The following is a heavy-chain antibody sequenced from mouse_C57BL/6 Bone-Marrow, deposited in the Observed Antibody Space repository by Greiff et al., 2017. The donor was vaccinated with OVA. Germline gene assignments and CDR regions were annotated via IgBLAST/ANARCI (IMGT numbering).Heavy chain of an antibody. D-gene: IGHD1-1*01. Sequence: LQQSGAELVRPGTSVKVSCKASGYAFTNYLIEWVKQRPGQGLEWIGVINPGSGGTNYNEKFKGKATLTADKSSSTAYRQLSSLTSEDSAVYFCARFGTVFDYWGQGTTLTVSS. V-gene: IGHV1-54*01. J-gene: IGHJ2*01. CDR3: ARFGTVFDY. CDR2: INPGSGGT. CDR1: GYAFTNYL.